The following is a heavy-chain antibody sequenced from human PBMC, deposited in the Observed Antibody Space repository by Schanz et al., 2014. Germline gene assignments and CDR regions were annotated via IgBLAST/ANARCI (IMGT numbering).Heavy chain of an antibody. Sequence: EVQLVESGGGLVQPGGSLRLSCAASGFTFSSYAMSWVRQAPGKGLEWVSVISGSGGSTYYADSVKGRFTISRDNSKNTLYLLMNSLRAEDTAVYFCAKSQYYGSGSYSDYYGVDVWGQGTTVTVSS. CDR3: AKSQYYGSGSYSDYYGVDV. CDR1: GFTFSSYA. J-gene: IGHJ6*02. V-gene: IGHV3-23*04. D-gene: IGHD3-10*01. CDR2: ISGSGGST.